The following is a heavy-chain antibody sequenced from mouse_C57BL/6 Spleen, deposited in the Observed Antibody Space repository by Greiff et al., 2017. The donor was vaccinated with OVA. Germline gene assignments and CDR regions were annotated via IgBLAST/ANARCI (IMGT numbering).Heavy chain of an antibody. CDR3: ARRNYDYWAMDY. V-gene: IGHV5-17*01. CDR1: GFTFSDYG. Sequence: EVKLVESGGGLVKPGGSLKLSCAASGFTFSDYGMHWVRQAPEKGLEWVAYISSGSSTIYYADTVKGRFTISRDNAKNTLFLQMTSLRSEDTAMYYCARRNYDYWAMDYWGQGTSVTVSS. CDR2: ISSGSSTI. J-gene: IGHJ4*01.